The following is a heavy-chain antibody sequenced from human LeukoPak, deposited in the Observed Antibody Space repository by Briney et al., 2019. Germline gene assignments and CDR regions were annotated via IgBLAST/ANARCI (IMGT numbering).Heavy chain of an antibody. Sequence: PGGSLRLSCAASGFIFSSYWMSWVRQAPGKGLEWVANIKQDGSEKYYVDSVKGRFTISRDNAKNSLYLQMNSLRAEDTAVYYCARGIWFGERDAFDIWGQGTMVTVSS. CDR2: IKQDGSEK. J-gene: IGHJ3*02. CDR3: ARGIWFGERDAFDI. CDR1: GFIFSSYW. V-gene: IGHV3-7*01. D-gene: IGHD3-10*01.